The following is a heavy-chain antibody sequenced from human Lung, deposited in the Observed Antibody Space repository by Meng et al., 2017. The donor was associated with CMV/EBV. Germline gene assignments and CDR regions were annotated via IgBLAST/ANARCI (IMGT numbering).Heavy chain of an antibody. J-gene: IGHJ4*02. V-gene: IGHV4-59*08. CDR3: ARHQNGGTYPLDY. D-gene: IGHD3-16*02. CDR1: GGSISTYY. Sequence: QVQLQDSGPGLVKPSETLSLTCAVSGGSISTYYWSWIWQPPGKGLEWIGNNYYSGSTNYNPSLASRVTISVDSSKNQFSLKLSSVTAADTAVYYCARHQNGGTYPLDYWGQGTLVTVSS. CDR2: NYYSGST.